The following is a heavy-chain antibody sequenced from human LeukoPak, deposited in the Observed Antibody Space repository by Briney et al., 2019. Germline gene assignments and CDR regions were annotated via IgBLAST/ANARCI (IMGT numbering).Heavy chain of an antibody. V-gene: IGHV1-8*01. CDR1: GYTFTSSD. CDR2: MSPNSGNT. CDR3: MTEQQLVPHNWFDP. Sequence: ASVKVSCKASGYTFTSSDINWVRQASGQGLEWMGWMSPNSGNTGYAEKFQGRVSMTRNTSISTAYMELSSLRSEDTAVYYCMTEQQLVPHNWFDPWGQGTLVTVSS. J-gene: IGHJ5*02. D-gene: IGHD6-13*01.